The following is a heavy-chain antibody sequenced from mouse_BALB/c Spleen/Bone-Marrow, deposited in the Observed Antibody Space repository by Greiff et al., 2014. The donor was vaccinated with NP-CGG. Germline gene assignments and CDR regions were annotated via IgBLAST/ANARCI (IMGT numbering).Heavy chain of an antibody. V-gene: IGHV2-9*02. CDR1: GFSLTSYG. D-gene: IGHD2-4*01. Sequence: VQLQESGPGLVAPSQSLSITCTVSGFSLTSYGVHWVRQPPGKGLEWLGVIWAGGSTNYNSALMSRLSISKDNSKSQVFLKMNSLQTDDTAMYYCARDPYYDYDDGGDYWGQGTSVTVSS. CDR3: ARDPYYDYDDGGDY. J-gene: IGHJ4*01. CDR2: IWAGGST.